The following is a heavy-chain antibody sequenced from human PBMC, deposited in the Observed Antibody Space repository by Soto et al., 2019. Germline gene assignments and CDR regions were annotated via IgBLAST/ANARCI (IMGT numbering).Heavy chain of an antibody. D-gene: IGHD3-10*01. CDR3: ARPSLADYYGSGSYYTAPFDY. J-gene: IGHJ4*02. CDR1: GGSISSSSYY. V-gene: IGHV4-39*01. CDR2: IYYSGST. Sequence: LSLTCTVSGGSISSSSYYWGWIRQPPGKGLEWIGSIYYSGSTYYNPSLKSRVTISVDTSKNQFSLKLSSVTAADTAVYYCARPSLADYYGSGSYYTAPFDYWGQGTLVTVSS.